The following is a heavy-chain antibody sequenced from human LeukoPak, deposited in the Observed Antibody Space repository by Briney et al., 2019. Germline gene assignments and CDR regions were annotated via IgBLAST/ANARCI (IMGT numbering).Heavy chain of an antibody. CDR2: IYYSGST. V-gene: IGHV4-59*08. CDR1: GGSISSYY. J-gene: IGHJ4*02. CDR3: ARLPHCSSTRCYTGYYFDN. Sequence: SETLSLTCTVSGGSISSYYWSWIRQPPGKGLEWIGYIYYSGSTNYNPSLKSRVTISVDTSENQFSLNLSSVTAADTAVYYCARLPHCSSTRCYTGYYFDNWGQGTLVTVS. D-gene: IGHD2-2*02.